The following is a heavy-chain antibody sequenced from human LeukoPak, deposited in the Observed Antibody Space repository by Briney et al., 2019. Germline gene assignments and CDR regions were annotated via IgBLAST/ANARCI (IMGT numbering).Heavy chain of an antibody. CDR1: GYTFSTYG. V-gene: IGHV1-18*01. D-gene: IGHD6-19*01. J-gene: IGHJ4*02. CDR3: ARGDSSGWSDFDY. CDR2: ISGYNGNT. Sequence: ASVKVSCKASGYTFSTYGISWVRQAPGQGLEWMGWISGYNGNTNYAQKLQGRVTMTTDTSTSTAYVELRRLRSDDTAVYYCARGDSSGWSDFDYWGQGTLVTVSS.